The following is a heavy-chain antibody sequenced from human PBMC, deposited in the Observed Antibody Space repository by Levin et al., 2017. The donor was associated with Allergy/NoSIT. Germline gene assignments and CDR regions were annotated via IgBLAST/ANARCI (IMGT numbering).Heavy chain of an antibody. CDR2: VFGGGTRT. CDR1: GFTFDRYT. V-gene: IGHV3-43*01. D-gene: IGHD6-25*01. Sequence: GESLKISCAASGFTFDRYTMHWIREAPGKGLEWVSLVFGGGTRTYYADSVKGRFTISRDNSKNSLYLQMNSLRTEDTALYYCAKDKGGYAGFDYWGQGTLVTVSS. J-gene: IGHJ4*02. CDR3: AKDKGGYAGFDY.